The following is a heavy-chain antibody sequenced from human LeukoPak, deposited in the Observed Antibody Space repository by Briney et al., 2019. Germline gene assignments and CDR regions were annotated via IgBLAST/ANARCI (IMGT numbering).Heavy chain of an antibody. D-gene: IGHD3-10*01. CDR1: GFTFSSNW. CDR3: ARDRALTSPPGRDYYYYYMDV. J-gene: IGHJ6*03. Sequence: GGSLRLSCAASGFTFSSNWMHWVRQVPGKGLEWVSYISSSGSTIYYADSVKGRFTISRDNAKNSLYLQMNSLRAEDTAVYYCARDRALTSPPGRDYYYYYMDVWGKGTTVTISS. V-gene: IGHV3-48*04. CDR2: ISSSGSTI.